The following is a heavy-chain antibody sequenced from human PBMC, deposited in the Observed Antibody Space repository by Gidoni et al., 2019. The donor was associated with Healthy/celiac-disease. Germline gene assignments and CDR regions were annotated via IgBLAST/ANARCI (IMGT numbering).Heavy chain of an antibody. Sequence: QVQLVESGGGVVQPGRSLRLSCAASGFTFSSYAMHWVRQAPGKGLEWVAVISYDGSNKYYADSVKGRFTISRDNSKNTLYLQMNSLRAEDTAVYYCARDPYYYGSGSLHYWGQGTLVTVSS. D-gene: IGHD3-10*01. CDR3: ARDPYYYGSGSLHY. J-gene: IGHJ4*02. CDR1: GFTFSSYA. CDR2: ISYDGSNK. V-gene: IGHV3-30-3*01.